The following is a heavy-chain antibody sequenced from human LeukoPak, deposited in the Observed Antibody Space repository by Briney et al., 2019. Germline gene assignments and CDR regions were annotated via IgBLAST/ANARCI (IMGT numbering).Heavy chain of an antibody. CDR2: INEDGSEK. J-gene: IGHJ4*02. CDR1: EFTFTSYW. Sequence: GGSQRLSCVASEFTFTSYWMGWVRQAPGKGLECVAHINEDGSEKYYVDSVKGRFTISRDNAKNSLYLQMNSLRVEDTAIYYCARAAGTTRTFGYWGQGALVTVSS. D-gene: IGHD1-7*01. V-gene: IGHV3-7*04. CDR3: ARAAGTTRTFGY.